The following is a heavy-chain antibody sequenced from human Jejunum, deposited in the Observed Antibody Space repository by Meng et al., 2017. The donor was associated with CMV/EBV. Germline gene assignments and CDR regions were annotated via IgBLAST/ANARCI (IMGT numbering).Heavy chain of an antibody. Sequence: VRLQVSGPGLVKPSQTLSLTCTVSGGSIRTNIYHWTWIRQPAGMGLEWIGRISPSGTTNYNPSLNSRVTMSIDTSKNQFSLRLTSVTAADTAVYYCASSLGILGIVDLWGRGTLVTVSS. CDR1: GGSIRTNIYH. D-gene: IGHD7-27*01. J-gene: IGHJ2*01. CDR2: ISPSGTT. V-gene: IGHV4-61*02. CDR3: ASSLGILGIVDL.